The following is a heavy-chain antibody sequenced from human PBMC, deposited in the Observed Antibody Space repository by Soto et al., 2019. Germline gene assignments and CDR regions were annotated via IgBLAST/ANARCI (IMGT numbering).Heavy chain of an antibody. CDR1: GFMFSSAW. J-gene: IGHJ4*02. CDR2: IKSKKDGGAR. V-gene: IGHV3-15*01. CDR3: VEGWNDF. Sequence: EVQVVESGGYLVEPGGSLRLSCETSGFMFSSAWMSWVRQAPGKGLEWVARIKSKKDGGARDYAAPVNGRFSISRDDSKSTVYLQMNSLRAEDTALYYCVEGWNDFWGQGTLVTVSS. D-gene: IGHD1-1*01.